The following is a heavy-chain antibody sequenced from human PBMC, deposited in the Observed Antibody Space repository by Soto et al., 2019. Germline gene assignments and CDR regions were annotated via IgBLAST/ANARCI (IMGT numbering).Heavy chain of an antibody. V-gene: IGHV6-1*01. J-gene: IGHJ6*03. CDR1: GDSVSSNSSA. CDR3: ARGFSYDFLFCSSSYYYDYIDV. D-gene: IGHD3-3*01. Sequence: SQTLSRTCAISGDSVSSNSSAWNWIRQSPSRGLEWLGRTYYRSKWYNDYAVSVKSRITINPDTSKNQFSLQLNSVTPGDTAVYYCARGFSYDFLFCSSSYYYDYIDVWAQGTTVTVS. CDR2: TYYRSKWYN.